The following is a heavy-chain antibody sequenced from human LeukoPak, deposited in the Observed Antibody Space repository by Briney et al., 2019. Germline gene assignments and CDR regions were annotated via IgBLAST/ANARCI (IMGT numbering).Heavy chain of an antibody. CDR2: INPNSGGT. CDR1: GYTFTGYY. Sequence: ASVKVSCKASGYTFTGYYMHWVRQAPGQGLEWMGWINPNSGGTNYAQKFQGRVTMTRDTSISTAYMELSRLRSDDTAAYYCARARDYGDYAVDYWGQGTLVTVSS. CDR3: ARARDYGDYAVDY. V-gene: IGHV1-2*02. J-gene: IGHJ4*02. D-gene: IGHD4-17*01.